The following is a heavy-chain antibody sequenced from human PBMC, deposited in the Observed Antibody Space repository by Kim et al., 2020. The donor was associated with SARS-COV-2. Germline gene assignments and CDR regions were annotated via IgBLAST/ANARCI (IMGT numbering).Heavy chain of an antibody. CDR2: ISTDGTTT. V-gene: IGHV3-74*01. Sequence: GWSLRLSCAASGFTFSSYWMHWVRQVPGKGLVWVSRISTDGTTTTYADSVKGRFTISRDNAKNTLYLQMNSLRPDDTALYYCGGSRYSATFVDWGQGTLVTVSS. CDR3: GGSRYSATFVD. D-gene: IGHD5-12*01. J-gene: IGHJ4*02. CDR1: GFTFSSYW.